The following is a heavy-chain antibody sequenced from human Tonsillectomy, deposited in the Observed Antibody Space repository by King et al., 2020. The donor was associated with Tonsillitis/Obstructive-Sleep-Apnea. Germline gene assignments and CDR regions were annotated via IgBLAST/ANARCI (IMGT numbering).Heavy chain of an antibody. CDR1: GFTFSSYS. CDR3: AKGHGDDDAFDI. D-gene: IGHD1-1*01. V-gene: IGHV3-23*04. CDR2: MTGAGFST. J-gene: IGHJ3*02. Sequence: VQLVESGGGLVQPGGSLRLSCAASGFTFSSYSMNWVHQAPGKGLEWVSTMTGAGFSTYYADSVQGRFTISRDNSRNTLHLQMNSLRAEDTAVYYCAKGHGDDDAFDIWGQGTMVTVSS.